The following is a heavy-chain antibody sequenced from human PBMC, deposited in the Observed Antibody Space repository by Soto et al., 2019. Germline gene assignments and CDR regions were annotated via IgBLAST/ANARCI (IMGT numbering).Heavy chain of an antibody. CDR1: GYSFTSYW. CDR2: IYPGDSDT. V-gene: IGHV5-51*01. J-gene: IGHJ5*02. Sequence: PGESLKISCKGSGYSFTSYWIGWARQMPGKGLEWMGIIYPGDSDTRYSPSFQGQVTSSADKSISTAYLQWSSLKASDTAMYYCAILLYPKKSSPRFDPWRQRTLV. D-gene: IGHD2-8*01. CDR3: AILLYPKKSSPRFDP.